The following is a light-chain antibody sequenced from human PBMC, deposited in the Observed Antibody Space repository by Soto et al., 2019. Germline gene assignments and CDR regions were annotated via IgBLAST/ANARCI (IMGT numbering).Light chain of an antibody. CDR1: QSVSSY. CDR2: DAS. Sequence: EVVLTQSAATLSLSPGERATLSCRASQSVSSYLAWYQQKPGQAPRLLIYDASNRATGIPARFSGSGSGTDFTLTISSLEPEDFAVYYCQQRSNWPLTFGGGTKVEFK. CDR3: QQRSNWPLT. J-gene: IGKJ4*02. V-gene: IGKV3-11*01.